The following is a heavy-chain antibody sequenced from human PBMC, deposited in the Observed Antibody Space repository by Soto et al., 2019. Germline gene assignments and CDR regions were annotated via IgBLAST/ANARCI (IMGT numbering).Heavy chain of an antibody. V-gene: IGHV1-18*01. CDR1: GYTFTSYG. CDR3: AREDSSSWTYYYYYYGMDV. D-gene: IGHD6-13*01. J-gene: IGHJ6*02. CDR2: ISAYNGNT. Sequence: GASVKVSCKASGYTFTSYGISWVRQAPGQGLEWMGWISAYNGNTNYAQKLQGRVTMTTDTSTSTAYMELRSLRSDDTAVYYCAREDSSSWTYYYYYYGMDVWGQGTTVTVSS.